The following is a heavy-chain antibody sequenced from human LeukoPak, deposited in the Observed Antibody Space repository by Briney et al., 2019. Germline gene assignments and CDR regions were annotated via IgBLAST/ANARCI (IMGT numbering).Heavy chain of an antibody. J-gene: IGHJ5*02. Sequence: GGSLRLSCAASGFTFSGYEMNWVRQAPGKGLEWVAFISESGDTIYYTDSVKGRFTISRDNAKNSVYLQMNSLRAEDTAMYYCARDGIGVGPTKLDHWGQGSLVTVSS. CDR2: ISESGDTI. CDR3: ARDGIGVGPTKLDH. D-gene: IGHD1-26*01. V-gene: IGHV3-48*03. CDR1: GFTFSGYE.